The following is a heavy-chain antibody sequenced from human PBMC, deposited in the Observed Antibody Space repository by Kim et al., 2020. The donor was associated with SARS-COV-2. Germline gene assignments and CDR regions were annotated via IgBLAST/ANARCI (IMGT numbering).Heavy chain of an antibody. V-gene: IGHV3-30*07. J-gene: IGHJ6*03. Sequence: DAVKGRFTISRDNSKDTLYLQMNSLRAEDTAVYYCARDRAAAGNDYYMDVWGKGTTVTVSS. CDR3: ARDRAAAGNDYYMDV. D-gene: IGHD6-13*01.